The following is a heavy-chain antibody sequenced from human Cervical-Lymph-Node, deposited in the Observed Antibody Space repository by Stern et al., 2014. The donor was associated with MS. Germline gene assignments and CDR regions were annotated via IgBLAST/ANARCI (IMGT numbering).Heavy chain of an antibody. D-gene: IGHD2/OR15-2a*01. Sequence: QVQLVESGGDVVQPGRSLILSCVASGFPFNSYGIHWVRQAPGKGLEWVAGIWYDGSNKNYAESVKGRFTISRDNSKNTLFLQMDSLRGEDTAVYYCARGRNSAWFTSYFDHWGQGALVTVSS. CDR1: GFPFNSYG. J-gene: IGHJ4*02. V-gene: IGHV3-33*01. CDR2: IWYDGSNK. CDR3: ARGRNSAWFTSYFDH.